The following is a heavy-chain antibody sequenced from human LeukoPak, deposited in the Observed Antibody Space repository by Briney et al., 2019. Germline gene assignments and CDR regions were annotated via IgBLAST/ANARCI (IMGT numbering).Heavy chain of an antibody. CDR1: GGSFNDYY. Sequence: SETLSLTCAVYGGSFNDYYWSWIRQPPGKGLEWLGEINHSGTTNYNPSLESRLTISVDTSKNQFSLKLSSVTAADTAVYYCARLKATVSIHAYFDSWGQGTLVTVSS. D-gene: IGHD4-17*01. CDR2: INHSGTT. V-gene: IGHV4-34*01. CDR3: ARLKATVSIHAYFDS. J-gene: IGHJ4*02.